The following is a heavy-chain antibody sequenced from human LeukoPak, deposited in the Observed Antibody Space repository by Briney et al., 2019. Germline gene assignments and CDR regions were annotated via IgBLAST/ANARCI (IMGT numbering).Heavy chain of an antibody. D-gene: IGHD4-17*01. J-gene: IGHJ5*02. Sequence: SVKVSCKTSGGTFNNSAISWVRQAPGQGLEWLGGIMPLFGTAGYAQKFQGRVTITKDESTRTVYLELTSLTSDDTAVYYCARNVHGDYGSGWFDPWGQGTLVSVSS. CDR3: ARNVHGDYGSGWFDP. CDR2: IMPLFGTA. CDR1: GGTFNNSA. V-gene: IGHV1-69*05.